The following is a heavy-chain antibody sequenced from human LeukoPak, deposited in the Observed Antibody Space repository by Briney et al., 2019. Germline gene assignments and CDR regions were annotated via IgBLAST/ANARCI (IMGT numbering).Heavy chain of an antibody. CDR2: IYYSGGT. CDR3: ARSSDYEIYFDY. D-gene: IGHD3-16*01. J-gene: IGHJ4*02. CDR1: GVSVSSHY. Sequence: SETLSLTCTVSGVSVSSHYWSWIRQPPGKGLEWIGYIYYSGGTNYNPSLKSRVTMSVDTSKNQFSLKLSSVTAADTAVYYCARSSDYEIYFDYWGQGTPVAVSS. V-gene: IGHV4-59*02.